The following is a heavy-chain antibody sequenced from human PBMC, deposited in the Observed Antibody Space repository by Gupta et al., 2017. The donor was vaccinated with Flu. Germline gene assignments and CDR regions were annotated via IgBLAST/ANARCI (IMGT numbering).Heavy chain of an antibody. J-gene: IGHJ4*02. D-gene: IGHD3-10*01. Sequence: QEQLVQSGGGVAQPGKSLRLSCTASGITFSSSGMHWVRQAPGKGLEWVAVVWYDGRNKFYADSVKGRFTVSRDNSQNILSLQLDSLSGDDTGVYYCAKDLTGGAYFDLWGQGVQVTVSS. CDR3: AKDLTGGAYFDL. CDR1: GITFSSSG. V-gene: IGHV3-33*06. CDR2: VWYDGRNK.